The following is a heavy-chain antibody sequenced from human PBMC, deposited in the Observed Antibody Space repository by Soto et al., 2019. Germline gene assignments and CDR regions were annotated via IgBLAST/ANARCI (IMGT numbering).Heavy chain of an antibody. D-gene: IGHD3-10*01. CDR2: ISGSGGST. Sequence: GGSLRLSCAASGFTFSSYAMSWVRQAPGKGLEWVSAISGSGGSTYYADSVKGRFTISRDNSKNTLYLQMNSLRAEDTAVYYCAGPLVQYCYGSGSQGPFDYWGQGTLVTVSS. J-gene: IGHJ4*02. CDR1: GFTFSSYA. V-gene: IGHV3-23*01. CDR3: AGPLVQYCYGSGSQGPFDY.